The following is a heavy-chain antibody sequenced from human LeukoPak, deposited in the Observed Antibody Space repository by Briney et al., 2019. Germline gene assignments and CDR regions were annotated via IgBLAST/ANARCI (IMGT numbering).Heavy chain of an antibody. CDR1: GFTFTNYW. J-gene: IGHJ3*02. CDR3: ATEISNYSDPDAFDM. CDR2: INSDGSST. Sequence: GGSLRLSCAASGFTFTNYWMHWVRQAPGKGLVWVSRINSDGSSTSYADSVKGRFTISRDNAENTLHLQMNSLRAEDTAVYYCATEISNYSDPDAFDMWGQGTMVTVSS. V-gene: IGHV3-74*01. D-gene: IGHD4-11*01.